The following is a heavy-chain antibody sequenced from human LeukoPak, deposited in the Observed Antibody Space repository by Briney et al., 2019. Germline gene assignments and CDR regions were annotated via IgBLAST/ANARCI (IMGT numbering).Heavy chain of an antibody. D-gene: IGHD6-19*01. Sequence: GGSLRLSCAASGFTFSDYYMSWIRQAPGKGLEWLSYIISTGGTIYYAGSVKGRFTISRDNAKNSLYLQMNSLRAEDTAVYYCAGYSSGWFGAFHIWGQGTMVTVS. V-gene: IGHV3-11*04. CDR1: GFTFSDYY. CDR3: AGYSSGWFGAFHI. J-gene: IGHJ3*02. CDR2: IISTGGTI.